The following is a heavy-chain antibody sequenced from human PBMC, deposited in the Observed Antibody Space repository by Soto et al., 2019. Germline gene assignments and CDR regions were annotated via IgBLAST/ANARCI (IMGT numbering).Heavy chain of an antibody. Sequence: EVQLLESGGGLVQPGGSLRLSCAASGFTFSSYAMTWVRQAPGKGLEWVSGIIGSGGSTYYANSVKGRFTISRDNSKNTLYLQMNSLRVEDTAVYYCAKPRETTLYYDGMDVWGQGTTVTVSS. CDR2: IIGSGGST. V-gene: IGHV3-23*01. J-gene: IGHJ6*02. CDR1: GFTFSSYA. D-gene: IGHD1-7*01. CDR3: AKPRETTLYYDGMDV.